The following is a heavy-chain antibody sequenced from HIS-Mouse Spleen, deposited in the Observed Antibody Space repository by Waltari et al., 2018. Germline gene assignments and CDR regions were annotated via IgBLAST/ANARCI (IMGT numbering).Heavy chain of an antibody. CDR2: IYYSGST. CDR3: AREIPYSSSWYDWYFDL. D-gene: IGHD6-13*01. V-gene: IGHV4-39*07. J-gene: IGHJ2*01. Sequence: QLQLQESCPGLVTPSETLSLTCTVSGGSMSSSSYYWGWIGQPPGKGLEWIGSIYYSGSTYYNPSLKSRVTISVDTSKNQFSLKLSSVTAADTAVYYCAREIPYSSSWYDWYFDLWGRGTLVTVSS. CDR1: GGSMSSSSYY.